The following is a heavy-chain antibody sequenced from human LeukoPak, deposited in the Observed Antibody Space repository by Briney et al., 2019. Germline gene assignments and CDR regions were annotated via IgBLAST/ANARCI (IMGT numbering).Heavy chain of an antibody. V-gene: IGHV3-53*01. CDR2: IYSGGST. J-gene: IGHJ4*02. CDR1: GFTVSSNY. CDR3: ARVPAGIVVVPAASQEFDY. D-gene: IGHD2-2*01. Sequence: GGSLRLSCAASGFTVSSNYMSWVRQAPGKGLEWVSVIYSGGSTYYADSVKGRFTISRDNSKNTLYLQMNSLRAEDTAVYYCARVPAGIVVVPAASQEFDYWGQGTLVTVSS.